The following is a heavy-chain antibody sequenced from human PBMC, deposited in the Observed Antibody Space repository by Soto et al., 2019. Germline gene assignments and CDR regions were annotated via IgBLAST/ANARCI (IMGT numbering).Heavy chain of an antibody. Sequence: ASVKVSCKASGYTFTSYAMHWVRQAPGQRLEWMGWINAGNGNTKYSRKFQGRVTITRDTSASTAYMELSSLRSEDTAVYYCARDGYQLLWSYSDYWGQGTLVTVSS. CDR2: INAGNGNT. J-gene: IGHJ4*02. CDR3: ARDGYQLLWSYSDY. D-gene: IGHD2-2*01. CDR1: GYTFTSYA. V-gene: IGHV1-3*01.